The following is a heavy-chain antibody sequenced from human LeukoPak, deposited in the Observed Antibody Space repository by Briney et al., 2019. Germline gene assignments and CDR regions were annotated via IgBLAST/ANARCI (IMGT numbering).Heavy chain of an antibody. D-gene: IGHD3-3*01. CDR2: FDPEDGET. CDR1: GYTLTELS. Sequence: ASVKVSCKVSGYTLTELSMHWVRQAPGKGLEWMGGFDPEDGETIYAQKFQGRVTMTEDTSTDTAYMELSSLRSEDTAVYYCAVLRFLEWLLSPLGFDPWGQGTLVTVSS. V-gene: IGHV1-24*01. J-gene: IGHJ5*02. CDR3: AVLRFLEWLLSPLGFDP.